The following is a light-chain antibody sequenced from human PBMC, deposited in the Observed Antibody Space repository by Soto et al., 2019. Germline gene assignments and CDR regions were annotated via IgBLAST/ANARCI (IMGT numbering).Light chain of an antibody. CDR1: SSDVGGYNY. J-gene: IGLJ2*01. Sequence: QSALTQPPSASGSPGQSVTISCTGTSSDVGGYNYVSWYQQHPGKAPKLMIYAVSDRPPGVPDRFSGSKSGNTAYLTVSGLQAEDEADYYCSSYAGSDIVVFGGGTKLTVL. CDR2: AVS. V-gene: IGLV2-8*01. CDR3: SSYAGSDIVV.